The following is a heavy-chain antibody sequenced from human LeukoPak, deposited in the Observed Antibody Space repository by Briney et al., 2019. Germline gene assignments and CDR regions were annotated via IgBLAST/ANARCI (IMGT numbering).Heavy chain of an antibody. V-gene: IGHV3-23*01. CDR1: GFTFNTYA. D-gene: IGHD1-26*01. CDR2: ISGSGGST. J-gene: IGHJ4*02. CDR3: AKGSGIVGATTRVGVDY. Sequence: PGGPLRLSCAASGFTFNTYAMTWVRQAPGKGLEWVSAISGSGGSTYYADSVKGRFAISRDNSKNTLYLQMNSLGVEDTAVYYCAKGSGIVGATTRVGVDYWGQGTLVTVSS.